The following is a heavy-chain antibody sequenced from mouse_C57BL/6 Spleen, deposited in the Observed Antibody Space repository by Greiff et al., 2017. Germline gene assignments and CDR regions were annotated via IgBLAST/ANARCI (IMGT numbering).Heavy chain of an antibody. CDR1: GYTFTSYW. D-gene: IGHD2-3*01. CDR2: IHPNSGST. Sequence: QVQLQQPGAELVKPGASVKLSCKASGYTFTSYWMHWVKQRPGQGLEWIGMIHPNSGSTNYNEKFKSKATLTVDKSSSTAYRQLSSLTSEDSAVYYCARLGDGYFYFDYWGQGTTLTVSS. V-gene: IGHV1-64*01. J-gene: IGHJ2*01. CDR3: ARLGDGYFYFDY.